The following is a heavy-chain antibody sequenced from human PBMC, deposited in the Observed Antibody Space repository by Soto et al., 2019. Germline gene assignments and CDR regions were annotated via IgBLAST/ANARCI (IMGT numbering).Heavy chain of an antibody. Sequence: PSETLSLTCTVSGGSISSGDYYWSWIRQPPGKGLEWIGYIYYSGSTYYNPSLKSRVTISVDTSKNQFSLKLSSVTAADTAVYSCASTAMAPSFHFDYWGQGTLVTVSS. D-gene: IGHD5-18*01. CDR2: IYYSGST. V-gene: IGHV4-30-4*01. CDR3: ASTAMAPSFHFDY. J-gene: IGHJ4*02. CDR1: GGSISSGDYY.